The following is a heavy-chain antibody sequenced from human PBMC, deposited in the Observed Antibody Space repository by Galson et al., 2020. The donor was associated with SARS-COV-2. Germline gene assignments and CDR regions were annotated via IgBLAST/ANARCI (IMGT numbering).Heavy chain of an antibody. CDR1: GFTFSSYA. V-gene: IGHV3-30-3*01. CDR2: ISYDGSNK. Sequence: TGGSLRLSCAASGFTFSSYAMHWVRQAPGKGLEWVAVISYDGSNKYYADSVKGRFTISRDNSKNTLYLQMNSLRAEDTAVYYCARLAYGDRYCEYWGQGTLVTVSS. D-gene: IGHD4-17*01. CDR3: ARLAYGDRYCEY. J-gene: IGHJ4*02.